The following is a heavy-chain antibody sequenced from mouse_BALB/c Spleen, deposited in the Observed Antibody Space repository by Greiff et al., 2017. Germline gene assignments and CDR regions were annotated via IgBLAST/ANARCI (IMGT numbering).Heavy chain of an antibody. CDR3: ARCITTVGAMDY. CDR2: ISYSGST. Sequence: EVKLQESGPGLVKPSQSLSLTCTVTGYSITSDYAWNWIRQFPGNKLEWMGYISYSGSTSYNPSLKSRISITRDTSKNQFFLQLNSVTTEDTATYYCARCITTVGAMDYWGQGTSVTVSS. D-gene: IGHD1-1*01. CDR1: GYSITSDYA. V-gene: IGHV3-2*02. J-gene: IGHJ4*01.